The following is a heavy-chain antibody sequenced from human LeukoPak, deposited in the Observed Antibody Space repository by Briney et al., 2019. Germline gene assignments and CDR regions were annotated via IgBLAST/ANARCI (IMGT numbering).Heavy chain of an antibody. D-gene: IGHD3-10*01. Sequence: PSETLSLTCTVSDGSISNFYWGWFRQPPGKGLEWIGYIYYSGSTNYNPSLKSRVTISVDTSKNQFSLKLSSVTAADTAVYYCARSPMVRGVKDAFDIWGQGTMVTVSS. V-gene: IGHV4-59*01. CDR3: ARSPMVRGVKDAFDI. J-gene: IGHJ3*02. CDR1: DGSISNFY. CDR2: IYYSGST.